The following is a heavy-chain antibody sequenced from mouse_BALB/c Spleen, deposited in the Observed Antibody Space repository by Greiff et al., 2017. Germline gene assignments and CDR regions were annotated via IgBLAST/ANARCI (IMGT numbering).Heavy chain of an antibody. CDR1: GYTFTSYW. CDR2: INPSNGRT. CDR3: ARWLPMDY. Sequence: VQLQQPGAELVKPGASVKLSCKASGYTFTSYWMHWVKQRPGQGLEWIGEINPSNGRTNYNEKFKSKATLTVDKSSSTAYMQLSSLTSEDSAVYYCARWLPMDYWGQGTSVTVSS. V-gene: IGHV1S81*02. J-gene: IGHJ4*01.